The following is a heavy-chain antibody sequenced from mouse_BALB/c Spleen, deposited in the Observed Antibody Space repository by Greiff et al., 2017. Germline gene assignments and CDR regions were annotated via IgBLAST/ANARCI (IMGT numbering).Heavy chain of an antibody. J-gene: IGHJ4*01. Sequence: LVESGGGLVKPGGSLKLSCAASGFTFSSYAMSWVRQSPEKRLEWVAEISSGGSYTYYPDTVTGRFTISRDNAKNTLYLEMSSLRSEDTAMYYCARYSSDYAMDYWGQGTSVTVSS. CDR1: GFTFSSYA. CDR2: ISSGGSYT. CDR3: ARYSSDYAMDY. D-gene: IGHD3-1*01. V-gene: IGHV5-9-4*01.